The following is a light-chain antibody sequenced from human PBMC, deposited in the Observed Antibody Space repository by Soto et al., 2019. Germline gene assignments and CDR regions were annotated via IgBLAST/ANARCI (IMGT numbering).Light chain of an antibody. J-gene: IGKJ3*01. CDR3: QQRSNWPPLFT. V-gene: IGKV3-11*01. CDR2: DAS. CDR1: QSVSSY. Sequence: EIVLTQSPATLSLSPGERATLSCRASQSVSSYLAWYQQKPGQAPRLLIYDASNRATGIPAGFSGSGSGTDFILTISSLEPEDFAVYYCQQRSNWPPLFTFGPGTKVDIK.